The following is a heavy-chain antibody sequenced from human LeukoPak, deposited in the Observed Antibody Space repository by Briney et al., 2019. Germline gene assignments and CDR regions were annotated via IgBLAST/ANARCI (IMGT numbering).Heavy chain of an antibody. CDR2: INHSGST. D-gene: IGHD3-10*01. V-gene: IGHV4-34*01. J-gene: IGHJ5*02. CDR3: AGGITMVRGVIDWFDP. CDR1: GGSFSGYY. Sequence: SETLSLTCAVYGGSFSGYYWSCIRQPPRKGLEWIGEINHSGSTNYNPSLKSRVTISVDTSKNQFSLKLSSVTAADTAVYYCAGGITMVRGVIDWFDPWGQGTLVTVSS.